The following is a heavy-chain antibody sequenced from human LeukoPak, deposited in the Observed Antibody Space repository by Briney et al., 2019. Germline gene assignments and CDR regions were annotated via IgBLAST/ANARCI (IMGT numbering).Heavy chain of an antibody. J-gene: IGHJ4*02. D-gene: IGHD3-10*01. CDR2: ITPNTGGT. CDR3: ARDLSWDYFGSGNDYEISKFDY. Sequence: ASVKVSCKASGYTFTGYYIHWVRQAPGQGLEWMGWITPNTGGTNYAQKFQGRVTMTSDTSINTAYLDLNSLRSDDTAMYYCARDLSWDYFGSGNDYEISKFDYWGQETLVTVSS. CDR1: GYTFTGYY. V-gene: IGHV1-2*02.